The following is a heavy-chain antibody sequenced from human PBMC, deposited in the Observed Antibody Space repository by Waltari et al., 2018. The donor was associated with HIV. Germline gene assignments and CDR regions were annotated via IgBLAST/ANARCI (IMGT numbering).Heavy chain of an antibody. CDR2: IWFDGGKK. CDR1: GFTSGEPG. D-gene: IGHD2-15*01. CDR3: ARASPEGGYLDY. J-gene: IGHJ4*02. V-gene: IGHV3-33*01. Sequence: QVQVVESGGGVVQPGTSIRLPSEAAGFTSGEPGMHWVRQAPGKGLEWVAVIWFDGGKKVFADSVKGRFTISRDNSKNTVELHMNSVTAEDTAVYYCARASPEGGYLDYWGQGTLVTVSS.